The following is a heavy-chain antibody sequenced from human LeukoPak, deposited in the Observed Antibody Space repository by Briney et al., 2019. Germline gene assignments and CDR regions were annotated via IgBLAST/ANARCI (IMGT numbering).Heavy chain of an antibody. CDR2: INPNRGGT. J-gene: IGHJ3*02. V-gene: IGHV1-2*02. CDR3: ARVSGGCGGDCEFNAFDI. CDR1: GYTFTGYY. D-gene: IGHD2-21*01. Sequence: ASVRVSCKASGYTFTGYYMHCVRQAPGHGGEWMGWINPNRGGTNYAQKFQGRVTISRDTSISTAYMELSRLRSDDRAVYYCARVSGGCGGDCEFNAFDIWGQGTMVTVSS.